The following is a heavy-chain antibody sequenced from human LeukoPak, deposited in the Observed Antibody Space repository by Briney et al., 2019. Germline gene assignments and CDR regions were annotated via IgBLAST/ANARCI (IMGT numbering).Heavy chain of an antibody. V-gene: IGHV3-23*01. J-gene: IGHJ4*02. CDR1: GFTFRNYA. D-gene: IGHD5-18*01. Sequence: GGALRLSCAASGFTFRNYAMSGVRPAPGKGLDWVSSLTAGGERTFYADSVKGRFTISRDNTKDTLYLQINSLRAEDTAVYYCAKDLGYSYGCSDYWGQGTLVTVSS. CDR3: AKDLGYSYGCSDY. CDR2: LTAGGERT.